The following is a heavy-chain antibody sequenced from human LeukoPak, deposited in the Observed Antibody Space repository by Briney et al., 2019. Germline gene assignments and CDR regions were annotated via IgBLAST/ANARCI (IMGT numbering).Heavy chain of an antibody. CDR2: ISSSSSTI. J-gene: IGHJ6*02. V-gene: IGHV3-48*02. CDR1: GFTFSSYS. Sequence: GGSLRLSCAASGFTFSSYSMSWVRQAPGKGLEWVSYISSSSSTIYYADSVKGRFTIYRDNAKNSLYLQMNSLRDEDTAVYYCARDSRPGKNSSSWYTGPGYYGMDVWGQGTTVTVSS. CDR3: ARDSRPGKNSSSWYTGPGYYGMDV. D-gene: IGHD6-13*01.